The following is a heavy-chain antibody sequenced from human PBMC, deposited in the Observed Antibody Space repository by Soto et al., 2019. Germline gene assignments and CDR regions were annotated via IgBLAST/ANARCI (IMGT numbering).Heavy chain of an antibody. CDR2: IIPIFGTA. CDR3: ARGGTIFGPPLTRAPFDY. CDR1: GGTFSSYA. Sequence: ASVKVSCKASGGTFSSYAISWVRQAPGQGLEWMGGIIPIFGTANYAQKFQGRVTITADESTSTAYMELSSLRSEDTAVYYCARGGTIFGPPLTRAPFDYWGPGALVTVSS. V-gene: IGHV1-69*13. D-gene: IGHD3-3*01. J-gene: IGHJ4*02.